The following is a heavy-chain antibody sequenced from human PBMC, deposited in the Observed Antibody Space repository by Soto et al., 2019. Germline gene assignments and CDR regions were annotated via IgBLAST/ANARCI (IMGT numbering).Heavy chain of an antibody. CDR1: RGTLWTYN. V-gene: IGHV1-69*02. J-gene: IGHJ6*03. CDR2: IIPILGIA. CDR3: ARGPYYMDV. Sequence: GAPAKIFSEASRGTLWTYNINWVRQAPGQGLEWMGRIIPILGIANYAQKFQGRVTITADKSTSTAYMELSSLRSEDTAVYYCARGPYYMDVWGKGTTVTVSS.